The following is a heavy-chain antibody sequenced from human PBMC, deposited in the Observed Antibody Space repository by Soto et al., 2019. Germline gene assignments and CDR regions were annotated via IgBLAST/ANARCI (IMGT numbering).Heavy chain of an antibody. CDR2: IDPSDSYT. Sequence: LKISCKGSGYSFTSYWISWVRQMPGKGLEWMGRIDPSDSYTNYSPSFQGHVTISADKSISTAYLQWSSLKASDTAMYYCARHYDSSRYYYYYGMDVWGQGTTVTVSS. J-gene: IGHJ6*02. CDR1: GYSFTSYW. V-gene: IGHV5-10-1*01. D-gene: IGHD6-13*01. CDR3: ARHYDSSRYYYYYGMDV.